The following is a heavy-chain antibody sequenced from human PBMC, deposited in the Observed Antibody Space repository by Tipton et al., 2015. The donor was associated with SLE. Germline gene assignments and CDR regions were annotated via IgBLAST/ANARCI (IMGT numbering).Heavy chain of an antibody. D-gene: IGHD3-16*01. J-gene: IGHJ4*02. CDR2: MPSSGNI. CDR3: ARHSNSGDYYDPLDF. CDR1: GGSLGSHS. Sequence: GLVKPSETLSLTCSVSGGSLGSHSWSWIRQPPGERLEWLAYMPSSGNINYNPSLKSRVTISIDRSMNRFSLMLTSVSAADTAVYYCARHSNSGDYYDPLDFWGQGTLVTVSS. V-gene: IGHV4-59*08.